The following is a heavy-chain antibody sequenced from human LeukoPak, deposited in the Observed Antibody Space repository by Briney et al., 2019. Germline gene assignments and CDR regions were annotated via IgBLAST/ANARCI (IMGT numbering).Heavy chain of an antibody. Sequence: SETLSLTCTVSGVSIGSSSYYWGWTRQPPGKGLEWFGSISYSGGTAYNPSLRSRVTISVDTSKNQFSLKVNSVTAADTAVYYCAREVEYYDSSGYRPHAFDIWGQGTLVTVSA. D-gene: IGHD3-22*01. CDR1: GVSIGSSSYY. J-gene: IGHJ3*02. CDR2: ISYSGGT. CDR3: AREVEYYDSSGYRPHAFDI. V-gene: IGHV4-39*02.